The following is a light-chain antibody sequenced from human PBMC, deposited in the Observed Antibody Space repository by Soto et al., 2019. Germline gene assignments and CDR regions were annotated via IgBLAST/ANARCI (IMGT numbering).Light chain of an antibody. J-gene: IGLJ1*01. CDR2: EVS. V-gene: IGLV2-14*01. CDR1: SSDVGGYNY. CDR3: SSYTSATTYV. Sequence: QSVLNQPASVSGSPGQSITISCTGTSSDVGGYNYVSWYQHHPGKAPKLMIHEVSDRPSGISNRFSGSKSGNTASLTISGLQAEDEADYYCSSYTSATTYVFGTGTKVTVL.